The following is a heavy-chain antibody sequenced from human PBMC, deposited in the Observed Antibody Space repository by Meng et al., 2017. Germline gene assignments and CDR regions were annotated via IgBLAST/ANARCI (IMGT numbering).Heavy chain of an antibody. J-gene: IGHJ4*02. V-gene: IGHV3-7*01. CDR3: ARGKEIAAAGFYFDY. CDR2: IKQDGSEK. D-gene: IGHD6-13*01. Sequence: GESLKISCAASGFTFSSYWMSWVRQAPGKGLEWVANIKQDGSEKYYVDSVKGRFTISRDNSKNTLYLQMNSLRAEDTAVYYCARGKEIAAAGFYFDYWGQGTLVTVSS. CDR1: GFTFSSYW.